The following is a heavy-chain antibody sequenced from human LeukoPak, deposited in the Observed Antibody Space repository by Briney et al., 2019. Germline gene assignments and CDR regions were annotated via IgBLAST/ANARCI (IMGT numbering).Heavy chain of an antibody. Sequence: GGSLRLSCAASGFTFSSYGMHWVRQAPGKGLEWVAVISYDGSNKYYADSVKGRFTISRDNSKNTLYLQMNSLRAEDTAVYYCAKLSFRPISHRGVHASYGMDVWGKGTTVTVSS. CDR2: ISYDGSNK. D-gene: IGHD3-10*01. V-gene: IGHV3-30*18. CDR3: AKLSFRPISHRGVHASYGMDV. J-gene: IGHJ6*04. CDR1: GFTFSSYG.